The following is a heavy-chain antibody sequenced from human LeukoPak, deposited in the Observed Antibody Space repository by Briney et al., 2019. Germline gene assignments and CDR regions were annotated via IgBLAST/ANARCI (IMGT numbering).Heavy chain of an antibody. V-gene: IGHV4-39*01. CDR3: ARLNKPGWFDP. D-gene: IGHD1-14*01. CDR1: GGSISSSSYY. CDR2: IYYSGST. J-gene: IGHJ5*02. Sequence: SETLSLTCTVSGGSISSSSYYWGWIRQPPGKGLEWIGSIYYSGSTYYNPSLKSRVTISVDTSKNQFSLRLTSVTATDTAVYYCARLNKPGWFDPWGQGTLVTVSS.